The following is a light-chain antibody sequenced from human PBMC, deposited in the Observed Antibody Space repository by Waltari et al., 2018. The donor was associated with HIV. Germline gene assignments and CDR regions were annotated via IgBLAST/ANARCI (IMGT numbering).Light chain of an antibody. CDR2: RNN. CDR1: SSNIGSNY. CDR3: AAWDDSLSGLGV. V-gene: IGLV1-47*01. Sequence: QSVLTQPPSASGTPGQRVTISCSGSSSNIGSNYVYWYQQLPGTAPKLLIYRNNQRLSGVPDRFSGSKSGTSASLAISGLRSEDEADYYCAAWDDSLSGLGVFGGGTKLTVL. J-gene: IGLJ3*02.